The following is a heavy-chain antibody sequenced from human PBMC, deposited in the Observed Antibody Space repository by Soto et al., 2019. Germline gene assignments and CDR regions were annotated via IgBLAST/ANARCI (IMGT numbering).Heavy chain of an antibody. CDR1: GFTFSSYS. D-gene: IGHD3-16*02. Sequence: EVQLVESGGGLVKPGGSLRLSCAASGFTFSSYSMNWVRQAPGKGLEWVSSISSSSSYIYYADSVKGRFTISRDNAKNSLYLQMNSLRAEDTAVYYCARDGELSLLAQFDYWGQGTLVTVSS. J-gene: IGHJ4*02. CDR2: ISSSSSYI. V-gene: IGHV3-21*01. CDR3: ARDGELSLLAQFDY.